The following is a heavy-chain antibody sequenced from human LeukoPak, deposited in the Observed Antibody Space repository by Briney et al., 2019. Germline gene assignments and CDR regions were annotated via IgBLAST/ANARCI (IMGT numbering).Heavy chain of an antibody. D-gene: IGHD3/OR15-3a*01. CDR2: ISSSGNTI. CDR1: GFTFTSYS. J-gene: IGHJ3*02. Sequence: PGGSLRLSCAASGFTFTSYSMNWVRQAPGKGLEWVSYISSSGNTIYYADSVKGRFTISRDNAKNSLYLQMNSLRAEDTAVYYCARERGLGAFDIWGQGTMVTVSS. CDR3: ARERGLGAFDI. V-gene: IGHV3-48*04.